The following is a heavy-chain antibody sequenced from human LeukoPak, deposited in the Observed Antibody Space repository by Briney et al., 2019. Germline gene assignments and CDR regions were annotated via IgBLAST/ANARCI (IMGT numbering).Heavy chain of an antibody. Sequence: VASVKVSCKASGGTFSSYAISWVRQAPGQGLEWMGRIIPILGIANYEQKFQGRVTITADKSTSTAYMELSSLRSEDTAVYYCARGRSSGWYYFDYWGQGTLVTVSS. CDR2: IIPILGIA. J-gene: IGHJ4*02. V-gene: IGHV1-69*04. CDR1: GGTFSSYA. D-gene: IGHD6-19*01. CDR3: ARGRSSGWYYFDY.